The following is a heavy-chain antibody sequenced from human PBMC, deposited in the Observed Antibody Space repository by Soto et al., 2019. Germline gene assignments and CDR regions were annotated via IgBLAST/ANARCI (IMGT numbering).Heavy chain of an antibody. Sequence: QVQLQESGPGLVKPSQTLSLTCTVSGGSISSGGYYWSWIRQHPGKGLEWIGYIYHSGSTYYNPSLKSRVTISVDTSKNQFSLKVSSVTAADTAVYYCAREAAGILNWFDPWGQGTLATVSS. CDR1: GGSISSGGYY. D-gene: IGHD6-25*01. V-gene: IGHV4-31*03. CDR3: AREAAGILNWFDP. J-gene: IGHJ5*02. CDR2: IYHSGST.